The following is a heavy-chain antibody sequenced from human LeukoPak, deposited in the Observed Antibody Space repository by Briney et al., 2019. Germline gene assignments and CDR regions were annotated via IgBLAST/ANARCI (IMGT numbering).Heavy chain of an antibody. D-gene: IGHD6-13*01. J-gene: IGHJ3*02. CDR1: GGSISSSSYY. V-gene: IGHV4-39*07. CDR2: IYYSGST. Sequence: NPSETLSLTCTVSGGSISSSSYYWGWIRQPPGKGLEWIGSIYYSGSTYYNPSLKSRVTISVDTSKNQFSLKLSSVTAAGTAVYYCARPRIAAAQNDAFDIWGQGTMVTVSS. CDR3: ARPRIAAAQNDAFDI.